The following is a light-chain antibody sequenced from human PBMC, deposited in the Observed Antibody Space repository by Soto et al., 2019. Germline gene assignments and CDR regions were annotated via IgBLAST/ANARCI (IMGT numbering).Light chain of an antibody. J-gene: IGKJ3*01. Sequence: EIVLTQSPATLSLSPGERATLSCRASQSVSSYLAWYQQKPGQAPRLLIYDASNRATGIPARFSGSGSGTDFTLTIRCLEPEDFAVYYCQQRSNWPRITFGSGTKVDIK. CDR3: QQRSNWPRIT. CDR1: QSVSSY. CDR2: DAS. V-gene: IGKV3-11*01.